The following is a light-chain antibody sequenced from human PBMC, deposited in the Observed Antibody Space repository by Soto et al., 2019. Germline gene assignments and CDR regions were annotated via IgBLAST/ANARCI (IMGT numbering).Light chain of an antibody. CDR1: SSDVGAYNF. J-gene: IGLJ2*01. CDR3: CSYAGTYSPV. V-gene: IGLV2-11*01. Sequence: QSALTQPPSVSGSLGRSVTISCTGTSSDVGAYNFVSWYQQYPGKAPKLIIFDVSARPSGVPDRFSGSKSGNTASLTISGLQADDEADYYCCSYAGTYSPVLGGGTKLTVL. CDR2: DVS.